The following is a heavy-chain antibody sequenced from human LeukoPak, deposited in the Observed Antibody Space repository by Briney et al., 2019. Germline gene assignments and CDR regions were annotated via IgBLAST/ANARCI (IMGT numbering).Heavy chain of an antibody. CDR3: ARLIWYYDFWSGSDSSGFDP. Sequence: KRGESLKISCKGSGYRFTSDWIGWVRQMPGKGLEWMGIIYPGDSDTRYSPSFQGQVTISADKSISTAYLQWSSLKASDTAMYYCARLIWYYDFWSGSDSSGFDPWGQGTLVTVSS. V-gene: IGHV5-51*01. CDR1: GYRFTSDW. CDR2: IYPGDSDT. D-gene: IGHD3-3*01. J-gene: IGHJ5*02.